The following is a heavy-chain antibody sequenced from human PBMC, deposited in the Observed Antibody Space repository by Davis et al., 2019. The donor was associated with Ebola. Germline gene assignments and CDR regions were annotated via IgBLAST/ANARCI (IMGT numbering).Heavy chain of an antibody. CDR3: ARWATVVNWFDP. Sequence: AASVKVSCKASGYTSTSYAMHWVRQAPGQSLEWMGWINAGNGNTKYSQKFQGRVTITRDTSASTAYMELSSLRSEDTAVYYCARWATVVNWFDPWGQGTLVTVSS. D-gene: IGHD4-23*01. CDR2: INAGNGNT. V-gene: IGHV1-3*01. J-gene: IGHJ5*02. CDR1: GYTSTSYA.